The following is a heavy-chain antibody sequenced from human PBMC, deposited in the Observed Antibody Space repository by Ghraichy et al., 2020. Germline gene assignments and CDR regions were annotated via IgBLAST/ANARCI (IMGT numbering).Heavy chain of an antibody. CDR1: GFTFSSYS. J-gene: IGHJ2*01. V-gene: IGHV3-21*01. Sequence: GESLNISCAASGFTFSSYSMNWVRQAPGKGLEWVSSISSSSSYIYYADSVKGRFTISRDNAKNSLYLQMNSLRAEDTAVYYCARAPDLRPKGYCSSTSCYSTWYFDLWGRGTLVTVSS. D-gene: IGHD2-2*02. CDR2: ISSSSSYI. CDR3: ARAPDLRPKGYCSSTSCYSTWYFDL.